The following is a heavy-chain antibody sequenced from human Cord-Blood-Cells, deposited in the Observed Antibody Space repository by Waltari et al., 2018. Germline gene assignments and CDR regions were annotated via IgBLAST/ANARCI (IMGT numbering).Heavy chain of an antibody. V-gene: IGHV4-39*01. CDR3: ARLPWGDGYEGY. CDR2: IYYSGST. CDR1: GGSIRSSSYY. D-gene: IGHD5-12*01. J-gene: IGHJ4*02. Sequence: QLQLQASGPGLVKPSETLSLTCPVSGGSIRSSSYYLGWIRQPPGKGLEWIGSIYYSGSTYYNPSLKSRVTISVDTSKNQFSLKLSSVTAADTAVYYCARLPWGDGYEGYWGQGTLVTVSS.